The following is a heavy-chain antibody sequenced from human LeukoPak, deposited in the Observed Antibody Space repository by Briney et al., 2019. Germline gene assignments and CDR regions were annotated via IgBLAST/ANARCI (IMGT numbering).Heavy chain of an antibody. D-gene: IGHD2-2*01. Sequence: GASVKVSCKASGYTFTGYYMHWVRQAPGQGLEWMGWINPNGGGTNYAQKFQGRVTMTRDTSISTAYVELSRLGSDDTAVYYCARGHCSTTSCPYYWYMDVWGRGTTVSVSS. J-gene: IGHJ6*03. CDR2: INPNGGGT. CDR1: GYTFTGYY. V-gene: IGHV1-2*02. CDR3: ARGHCSTTSCPYYWYMDV.